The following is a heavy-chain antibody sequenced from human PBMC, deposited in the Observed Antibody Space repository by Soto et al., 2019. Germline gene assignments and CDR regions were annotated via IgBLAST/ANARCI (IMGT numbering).Heavy chain of an antibody. J-gene: IGHJ6*02. CDR1: GFTVSSNY. D-gene: IGHD2-15*01. CDR2: IYCAGKI. V-gene: IGHV3-53*01. Sequence: PGGSLRLSCAASGFTVSSNYMTWVHQAPGKGLEWVSVIYCAGKIYYAESVKGRFSTFNDKSRNRWFLQMNSLGAEDTAVYYCARDSGLSWGKCGMDVWGRGTTVAVSS. CDR3: ARDSGLSWGKCGMDV.